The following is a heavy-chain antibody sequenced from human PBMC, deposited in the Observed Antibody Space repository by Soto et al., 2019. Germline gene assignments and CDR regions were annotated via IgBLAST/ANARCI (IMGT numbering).Heavy chain of an antibody. J-gene: IGHJ4*02. D-gene: IGHD3-22*01. Sequence: PSXTLSLTCTVSGGSMSSGDYYWSWIRQPPGKGLEWIGYIYYSGSTYYNPSLKSRVTISVDTSKNQFSLKLSSVTAADTAVYYCAREGGYYDSSGYYGGPHWGQGTLVTVSS. CDR1: GGSMSSGDYY. V-gene: IGHV4-30-4*01. CDR2: IYYSGST. CDR3: AREGGYYDSSGYYGGPH.